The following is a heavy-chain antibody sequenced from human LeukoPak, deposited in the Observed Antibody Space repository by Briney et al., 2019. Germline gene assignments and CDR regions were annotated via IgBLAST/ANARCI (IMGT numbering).Heavy chain of an antibody. D-gene: IGHD3-10*01. CDR3: ARDPDYYGMDV. CDR1: GFTVSSNY. CDR2: IYSGGST. V-gene: IGHV3-53*01. Sequence: GGSLRLSCAASGFTVSSNYMSWVRQAPGKGLEWVSVIYSGGSTYYADFVKGRFTISRDNSTNTLYLQMNSLRAEDTAVYFCARDPDYYGMDVWGQGTTVTVSS. J-gene: IGHJ6*02.